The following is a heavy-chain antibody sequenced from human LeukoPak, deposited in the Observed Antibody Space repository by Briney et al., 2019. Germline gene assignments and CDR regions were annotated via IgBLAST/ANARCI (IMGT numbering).Heavy chain of an antibody. CDR1: GGSISNYF. Sequence: SETLSLTCTVSGGSISNYFWSWIRQPPGKGLEWIGRIYTSGSTNYNPSLKSRVTMSVDTSKNQFSLKLSSVTAADTAVYYCARDRDYGIMDYWGQGTLVTVSS. CDR2: IYTSGST. D-gene: IGHD4-17*01. CDR3: ARDRDYGIMDY. V-gene: IGHV4-4*07. J-gene: IGHJ4*02.